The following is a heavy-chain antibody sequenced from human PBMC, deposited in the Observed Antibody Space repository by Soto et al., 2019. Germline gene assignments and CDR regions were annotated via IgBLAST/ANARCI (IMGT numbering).Heavy chain of an antibody. Sequence: SVKVSCKASGGTFSSYAISWVRQAPGQGLEWMGGIIPIFGTASYAQKFQGRVTITADESTSTAYMELSSLRSEDTAVYYCAMYYYDSSGYDYWGQGTLVTVSS. D-gene: IGHD3-22*01. CDR1: GGTFSSYA. CDR3: AMYYYDSSGYDY. J-gene: IGHJ4*02. V-gene: IGHV1-69*13. CDR2: IIPIFGTA.